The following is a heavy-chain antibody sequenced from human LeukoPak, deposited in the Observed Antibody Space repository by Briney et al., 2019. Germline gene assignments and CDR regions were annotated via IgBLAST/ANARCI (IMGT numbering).Heavy chain of an antibody. CDR1: GFTFSSYW. V-gene: IGHV3-74*01. J-gene: IGHJ4*02. CDR2: IHSDGIGT. CDR3: ARDQGSFDY. Sequence: PGGPLRLSCAASGFTFSSYWMHWIRQAPGKGLVWVSRIHSDGIGTSYADSVRGRFTISRDNAKNTVYLQMSSLRAEDTAVYYCARDQGSFDYWGQGTLVTVSS.